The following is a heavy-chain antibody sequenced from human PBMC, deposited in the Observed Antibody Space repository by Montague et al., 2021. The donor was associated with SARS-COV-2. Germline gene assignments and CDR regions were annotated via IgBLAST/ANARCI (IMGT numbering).Heavy chain of an antibody. J-gene: IGHJ4*02. V-gene: IGHV4-4*02. CDR2: IYHSGST. Sequence: LEWIGEIYHSGSTNYNPSLKSRVTISVDKSKNQFSLKLSSVTAADTAVYYCARDSSGWSRFDYWGQGTLVTVSS. D-gene: IGHD6-19*01. CDR3: ARDSSGWSRFDY.